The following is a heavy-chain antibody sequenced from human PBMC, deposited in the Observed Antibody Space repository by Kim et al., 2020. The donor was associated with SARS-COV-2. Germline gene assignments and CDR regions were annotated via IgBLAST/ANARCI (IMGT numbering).Heavy chain of an antibody. CDR1: GFTFSPFA. CDR2: IRSDESKR. Sequence: GGSLRLSCTAYGFTFSPFAMHWVRQAPGKGLEWVAVIRSDESKRYYAESVKDRFTISRDNSKNTLYLQMNSLRAEDTAIYFCARNFGSATMIGDVWGLGT. V-gene: IGHV3-33*01. J-gene: IGHJ3*01. CDR3: ARNFGSATMIGDV. D-gene: IGHD3-10*01.